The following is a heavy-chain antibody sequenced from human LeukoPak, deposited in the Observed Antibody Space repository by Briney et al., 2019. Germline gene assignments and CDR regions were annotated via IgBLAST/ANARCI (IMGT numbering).Heavy chain of an antibody. V-gene: IGHV3-7*01. CDR1: GFTFNNYW. CDR3: ARELRTPGFFYY. CDR2: IEQDGSEK. Sequence: GGSLRLSCAASGFTFNNYWMNWVRQAPGKGLEWVANIEQDGSEKYYVDSVKSRFTISRDNAKNSLSLQMKSLRAEDTAVYYCARELRTPGFFYYWGQGTLVTVS. J-gene: IGHJ4*01.